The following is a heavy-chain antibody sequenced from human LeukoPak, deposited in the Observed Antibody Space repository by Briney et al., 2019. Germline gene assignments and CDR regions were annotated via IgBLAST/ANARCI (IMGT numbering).Heavy chain of an antibody. CDR2: ISYDGSNK. CDR1: GFTFSSYA. Sequence: GGSLRLSCAASGFTFSSYAMHWVRQAPGKGLEWVAVISYDGSNKYYADSVKGRFTISRDNSKNTLYLQMNSLRAEDTAVYYCAKDKAVAGDDVFDVWGQGTMVTVSS. CDR3: AKDKAVAGDDVFDV. J-gene: IGHJ3*01. V-gene: IGHV3-30-3*01. D-gene: IGHD6-19*01.